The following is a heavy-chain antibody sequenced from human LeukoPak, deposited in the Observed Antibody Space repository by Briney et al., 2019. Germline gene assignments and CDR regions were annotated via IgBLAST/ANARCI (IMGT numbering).Heavy chain of an antibody. CDR3: ARGWDPTVSYYFDY. Sequence: GGSLRLSCAASGFTFSSYGMHWVRQAPGKGLEWVAFIRYDGSNKYYADSVKGRFTISRDNAKNSLYLQMSSLRAEDTAVYYCARGWDPTVSYYFDYWGQGTLVTVSS. D-gene: IGHD4-17*01. CDR2: IRYDGSNK. V-gene: IGHV3-30*02. J-gene: IGHJ4*02. CDR1: GFTFSSYG.